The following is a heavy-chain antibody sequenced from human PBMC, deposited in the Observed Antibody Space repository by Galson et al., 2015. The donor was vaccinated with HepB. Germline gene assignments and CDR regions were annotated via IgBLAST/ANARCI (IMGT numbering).Heavy chain of an antibody. CDR1: GFTFSSYG. CDR2: ISYDGSNK. Sequence: SLRLSCAASGFTFSSYGMHWVRQAPGKGLKWVAVISYDGSNKYYADSVKGRFTISRDNSKNTLYLQMNSLRAEDTAVYYCAKSPHSGSYYRTPPDYWGQGTLVTVSS. D-gene: IGHD1-26*01. J-gene: IGHJ4*02. CDR3: AKSPHSGSYYRTPPDY. V-gene: IGHV3-30*18.